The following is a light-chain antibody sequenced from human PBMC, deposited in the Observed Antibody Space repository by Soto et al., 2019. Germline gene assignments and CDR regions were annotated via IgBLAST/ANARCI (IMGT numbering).Light chain of an antibody. Sequence: QSVLTQPASVSGSPGQSITISCTGTSSDIGAYKYVSWYQQHPGRAPKLMIFDVTNRPSGVSNRFSGSKSGNTASLTISALQADDAADYYCSSYSLSRAFTFGTGTKVTAL. CDR2: DVT. J-gene: IGLJ6*01. V-gene: IGLV2-14*03. CDR1: SSDIGAYKY. CDR3: SSYSLSRAFT.